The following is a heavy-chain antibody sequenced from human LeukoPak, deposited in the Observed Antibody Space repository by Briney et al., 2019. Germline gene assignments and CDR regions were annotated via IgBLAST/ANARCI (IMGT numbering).Heavy chain of an antibody. J-gene: IGHJ4*02. CDR1: GFTFSSYG. D-gene: IGHD6-13*01. CDR2: ISYDGSNK. CDR3: VREESSRESDY. Sequence: GGSLRLSCAASGFTFSSYGMHWVRQAPGKGLEWVAVISYDGSNKYYADSVKGRFTISRDNSKNTLYLQMNSLRAEDTAVYYCVREESSRESDYWGQGTLVTVSS. V-gene: IGHV3-30*03.